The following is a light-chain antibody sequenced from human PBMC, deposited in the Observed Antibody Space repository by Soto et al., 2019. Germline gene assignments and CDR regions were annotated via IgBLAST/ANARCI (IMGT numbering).Light chain of an antibody. CDR3: SSYTSSSLYV. J-gene: IGLJ1*01. CDR1: SSDVGGYDY. Sequence: QSVLTQPASVSGSPGQSITISCTGTSSDVGGYDYVSWYQHHPGKAPKLMIYDVSNRPSGVSNRFSGSQSGNTASLTISGLQAEDEADYYCSSYTSSSLYVFGPGTKVT. V-gene: IGLV2-14*03. CDR2: DVS.